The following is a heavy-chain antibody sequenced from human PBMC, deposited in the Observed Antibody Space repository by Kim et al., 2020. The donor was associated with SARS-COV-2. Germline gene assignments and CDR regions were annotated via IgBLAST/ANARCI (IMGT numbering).Heavy chain of an antibody. J-gene: IGHJ5*02. CDR3: ARGRGYSSSWYLGLTWFDP. CDR1: GGSFSGYY. D-gene: IGHD6-13*01. V-gene: IGHV4-34*01. Sequence: SETLSLTCAVYGGSFSGYYWSWIRQPPGKGLEWIGEINHSGSTNYNPSLKSRVTISVDTSKNQFSLKLSSVTAADTAVYYCARGRGYSSSWYLGLTWFDP. CDR2: INHSGST.